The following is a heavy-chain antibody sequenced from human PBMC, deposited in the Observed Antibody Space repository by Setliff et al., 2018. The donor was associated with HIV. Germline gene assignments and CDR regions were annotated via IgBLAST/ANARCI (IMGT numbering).Heavy chain of an antibody. V-gene: IGHV4-39*01. D-gene: IGHD7-27*01. CDR2: IYYSGST. Sequence: SETLSLTCTVSGGSISSSSYYWGWIRQPPGKGLEWIGSIYYSGSTYYNPSLKSRVTISVDTSKNQFSLKLSSVTAADTAVYYCARHAARLGQVDYWGQGTLVTGSS. J-gene: IGHJ4*02. CDR3: ARHAARLGQVDY. CDR1: GGSISSSSYY.